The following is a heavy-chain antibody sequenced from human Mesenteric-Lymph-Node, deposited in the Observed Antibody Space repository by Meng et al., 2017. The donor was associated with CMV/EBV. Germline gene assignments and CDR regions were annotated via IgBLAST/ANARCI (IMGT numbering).Heavy chain of an antibody. D-gene: IGHD3-3*01. Sequence: KISCKASGYTFASYSIIWVRRATGQGLEWMGWISGYNGNTNYAQNIQGRVTMTTDISTSTAYMELRSLTSDDTAVYYCARAYYDFPRGQGTLVTVSS. J-gene: IGHJ4*02. V-gene: IGHV1-18*04. CDR2: ISGYNGNT. CDR1: GYTFASYS. CDR3: ARAYYDFP.